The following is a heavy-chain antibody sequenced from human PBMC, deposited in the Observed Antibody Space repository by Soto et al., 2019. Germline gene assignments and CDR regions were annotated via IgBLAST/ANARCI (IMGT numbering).Heavy chain of an antibody. V-gene: IGHV4-4*02. CDR1: GASIITDNW. J-gene: IGHJ4*02. CDR2: IYHSGNT. CDR3: ARASASAKLLAVVIN. D-gene: IGHD6-13*01. Sequence: QVQLQESGPGLVKPSGTLSLTCALSGASIITDNWWSWVRQPPGKEMEWIGEIYHSGNTNFNPSVKHRVTISVDTSKNQFSLTVSSVTAADTAMYYCARASASAKLLAVVINWGQGTLVTVSS.